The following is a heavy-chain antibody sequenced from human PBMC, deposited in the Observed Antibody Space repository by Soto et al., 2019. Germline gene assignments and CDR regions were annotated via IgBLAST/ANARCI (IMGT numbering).Heavy chain of an antibody. Sequence: QTLSLTCAISGDSVSSNSGAWNWIRQSPSRGLEWLGRTYYRSRWSFDYALSVKSRVTIDPDTSKNQFSLHLDSLTPEDRAGYYGSGVTWLRGTVVLGQGTPVTVST. D-gene: IGHD3-10*01. J-gene: IGHJ6*01. CDR3: SGVTWLRGTVV. CDR2: TYYRSRWSF. V-gene: IGHV6-1*01. CDR1: GDSVSSNSGA.